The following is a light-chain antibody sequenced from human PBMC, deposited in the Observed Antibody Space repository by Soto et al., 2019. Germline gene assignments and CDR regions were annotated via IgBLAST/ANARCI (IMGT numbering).Light chain of an antibody. J-gene: IGLJ2*01. CDR3: SSYTSSSTLV. CDR1: SSDLGGYNY. V-gene: IGLV2-14*01. Sequence: QSVLTQPASVSGSPGQSITISCTGTSSDLGGYNYVSWYQQHPGKAPKVMIYEVSNRPSGVSNRFSGSKSGNTASLTISGLQAEDEGDYYCSSYTSSSTLVFGGGTKVTVL. CDR2: EVS.